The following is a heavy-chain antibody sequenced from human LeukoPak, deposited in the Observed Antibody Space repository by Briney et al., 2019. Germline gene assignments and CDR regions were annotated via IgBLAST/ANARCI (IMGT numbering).Heavy chain of an antibody. Sequence: GGSLRLSCAASGFNFSSYWMSWVPQAPGKGLGWVASIKRDGRVKKYVDSVQGRFTVSRDNTKNSLYLQMNSLRADDTAVYYCARLSGDITVLDLWGQGTLVTVSS. D-gene: IGHD1-20*01. CDR1: GFNFSSYW. J-gene: IGHJ4*02. CDR3: ARLSGDITVLDL. V-gene: IGHV3-7*01. CDR2: IKRDGRVK.